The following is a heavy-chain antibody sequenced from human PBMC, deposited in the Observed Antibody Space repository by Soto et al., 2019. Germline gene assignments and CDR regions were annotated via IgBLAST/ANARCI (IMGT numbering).Heavy chain of an antibody. CDR1: GGSISSYY. V-gene: IGHV4-59*01. CDR2: IYYSGST. J-gene: IGHJ4*02. Sequence: SETLSLTCTVSGGSISSYYWSWIRQPPGKGLEWIGYIYYSGSTNYNPSLKSRVTISVDTSKNQFSLKLSSVTAADTAVYYCARARGYCSSTSCLLFDYWGQGTLVTVSS. CDR3: ARARGYCSSTSCLLFDY. D-gene: IGHD2-2*01.